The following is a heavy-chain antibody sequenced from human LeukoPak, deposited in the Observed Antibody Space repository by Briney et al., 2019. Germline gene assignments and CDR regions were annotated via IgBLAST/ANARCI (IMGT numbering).Heavy chain of an antibody. V-gene: IGHV3-30-3*01. CDR2: ISYDGSNK. Sequence: PGRSLRLSCAASGFTFSSYAMHWVRQAPGKGLEWVAVISYDGSNKYYADSVKGRFTISRDNSKNTLYLQMNSLRAEDTAVYYCARDFEANLRITMIVVGYWGQGTLVTVSS. D-gene: IGHD3-22*01. J-gene: IGHJ4*02. CDR3: ARDFEANLRITMIVVGY. CDR1: GFTFSSYA.